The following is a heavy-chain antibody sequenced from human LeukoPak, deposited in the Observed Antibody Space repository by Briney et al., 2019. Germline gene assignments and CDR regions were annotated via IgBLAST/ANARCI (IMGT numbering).Heavy chain of an antibody. V-gene: IGHV3-23*01. D-gene: IGHD6-19*01. J-gene: IGHJ4*02. CDR2: ISGSGGNT. Sequence: GGSLRLSCAASGFTFSSYAMSWVRQAPGKGLEWVSAISGSGGNTYYADSVKGRFTISRDNSKNTLYLQMSSLRAEDTAVYYCAKDRAAVAAPDYWGQGTLVTVSS. CDR1: GFTFSSYA. CDR3: AKDRAAVAAPDY.